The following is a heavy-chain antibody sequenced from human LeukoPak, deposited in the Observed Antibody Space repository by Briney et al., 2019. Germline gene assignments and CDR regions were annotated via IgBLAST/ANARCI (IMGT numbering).Heavy chain of an antibody. CDR2: IIPIFGTA. J-gene: IGHJ4*02. CDR1: GGTFSSYA. CDR3: ARSSHTYNYGLFFDY. D-gene: IGHD5-18*01. V-gene: IGHV1-69*06. Sequence: SVKVSCKASGGTFSSYAISWVRQAPGQGLEWMGGIIPIFGTANYAQKFQGRVTITADKSTSTAYMELSSLRSEDTAVYYCARSSHTYNYGLFFDYWGQGTLVTVSS.